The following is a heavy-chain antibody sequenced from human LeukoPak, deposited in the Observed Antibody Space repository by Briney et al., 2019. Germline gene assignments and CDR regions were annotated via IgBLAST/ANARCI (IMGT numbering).Heavy chain of an antibody. V-gene: IGHV3-30*18. CDR2: ISYDGSNK. Sequence: PGGSLRLSCVVSGFTFSRSTMHWVRQAPGKGLEWVAVISYDGSNKYYADSVKGRFTFSRDNSKNTLYLQMNSLRAEDTAVYYCAKEYCSNSVCHSLDYWGQGTLVTVSS. CDR1: GFTFSRST. CDR3: AKEYCSNSVCHSLDY. J-gene: IGHJ4*02. D-gene: IGHD2-8*01.